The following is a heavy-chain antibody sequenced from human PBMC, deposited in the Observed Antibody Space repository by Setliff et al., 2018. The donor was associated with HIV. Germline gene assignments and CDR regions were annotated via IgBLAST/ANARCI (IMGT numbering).Heavy chain of an antibody. CDR1: GYTFTGHY. CDR3: ARMVRGVMSFDY. CDR2: INPNSGGT. J-gene: IGHJ4*02. V-gene: IGHV1-2*06. D-gene: IGHD3-10*01. Sequence: GASVKVSCKASGYTFTGHYMHWVRQAPGQGLEWMGRINPNSGGTNHAQKFQGRVTMTRDTSSSTAYMELSSLRSEDTAVYYCARMVRGVMSFDYWGQGTLVTVSS.